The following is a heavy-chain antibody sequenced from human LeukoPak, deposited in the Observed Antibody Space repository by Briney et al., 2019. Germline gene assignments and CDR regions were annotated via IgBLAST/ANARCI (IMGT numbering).Heavy chain of an antibody. D-gene: IGHD1-26*01. CDR1: GGSIRSSRHY. Sequence: SETLSLTSSVSGGSIRSSRHYWGWIRQAPGKGLEWIGGIYYSGSTYYNPFLKSRITTSVDASKNEFSLKLSSVTAADTATYYCARQAVVGATRWFDPWGQGTLSPSPQ. CDR3: ARQAVVGATRWFDP. V-gene: IGHV4-39*01. CDR2: IYYSGST. J-gene: IGHJ5*02.